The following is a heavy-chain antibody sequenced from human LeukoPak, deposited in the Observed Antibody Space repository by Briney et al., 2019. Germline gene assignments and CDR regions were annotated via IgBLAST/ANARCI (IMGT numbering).Heavy chain of an antibody. CDR2: IIPILGIA. J-gene: IGHJ5*02. CDR3: ARLESPFGCINGVCDTGWFDP. V-gene: IGHV1-69*02. CDR1: GGTFSSYT. Sequence: SVKVSCKASGGTFSSYTINWVRQAPGQGLEWMGRIIPILGIANYTQKFQGRVTITADRATSTVYMELSSLRLEDTAVYYCARLESPFGCINGVCDTGWFDPWGQGTLVTVSS. D-gene: IGHD2-8*01.